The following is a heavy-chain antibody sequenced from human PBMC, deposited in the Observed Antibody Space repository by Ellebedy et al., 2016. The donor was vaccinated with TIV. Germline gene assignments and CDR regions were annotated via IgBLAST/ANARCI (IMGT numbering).Heavy chain of an antibody. CDR1: GFTFSSYS. V-gene: IGHV3-21*01. Sequence: ETLSLTCAASGFTFSSYSMNWVRQAPGKGLEWVSSISSSSSYIYYADSVKGRFTISRDNAKNSLYLQMNSLRAEDTAVYYCARSRASSWAVSDAFDIWGQGTMVTVSS. J-gene: IGHJ3*02. CDR2: ISSSSSYI. D-gene: IGHD6-13*01. CDR3: ARSRASSWAVSDAFDI.